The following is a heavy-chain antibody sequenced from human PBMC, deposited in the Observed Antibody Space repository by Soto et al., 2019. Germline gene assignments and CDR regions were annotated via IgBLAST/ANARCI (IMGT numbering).Heavy chain of an antibody. CDR3: AKGHLTPFRDY. CDR1: GFTFNNYG. Sequence: GGSLRLSCAASGFTFNNYGMHWVRQAPGKGLEWVAVIWFDGSDKYYADSVKGRFTISRDNSKNTLYLQMNSLRAEDTAVYYCAKGHLTPFRDYWGQGALVTVSS. CDR2: IWFDGSDK. J-gene: IGHJ4*02. D-gene: IGHD3-16*01. V-gene: IGHV3-33*06.